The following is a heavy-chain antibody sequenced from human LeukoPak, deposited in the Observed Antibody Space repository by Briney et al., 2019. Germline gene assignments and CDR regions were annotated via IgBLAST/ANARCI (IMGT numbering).Heavy chain of an antibody. V-gene: IGHV4-61*01. D-gene: IGHD5-24*01. J-gene: IGHJ3*02. CDR2: IYYSGST. CDR3: ARSDGPRDAFDI. CDR1: GGSVSSGSYY. Sequence: ETPSLTCTVSGGSVSSGSYYWSWIRQPPGRGLEWIGYIYYSGSTNYNPSLKSRVTISVDTSKNQFSLKLSSVTAADTAVYYCARSDGPRDAFDIWGQGTMVTVSS.